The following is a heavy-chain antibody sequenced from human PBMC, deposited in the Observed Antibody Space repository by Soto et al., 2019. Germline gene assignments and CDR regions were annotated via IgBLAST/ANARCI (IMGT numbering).Heavy chain of an antibody. CDR2: IKSKSDGETT. V-gene: IGHV3-15*01. D-gene: IGHD3-3*01. CDR1: GFTYSKAW. Sequence: PGGSLRLSCAASGFTYSKAWMSWVRQAPGKGLEWVGLIKSKSDGETTDYAAPVKGRFTISRDDSKNTLYLQLNSLKTEDTAVYYCTTIYDYIGYYFDYWGPGTLVTVSS. CDR3: TTIYDYIGYYFDY. J-gene: IGHJ4*02.